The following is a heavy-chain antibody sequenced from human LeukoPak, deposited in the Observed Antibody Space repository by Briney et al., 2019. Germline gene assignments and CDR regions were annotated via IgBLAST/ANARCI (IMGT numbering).Heavy chain of an antibody. D-gene: IGHD2-15*01. Sequence: GAAVKVSCKASGYTFTSYAMHWVRQAPRQGLEWMGWINTNTGNPTYAQGFTGRFVFSLDTSVSTAYLQISSLKAEDTAVYYCASSGSWYVDYWGQGTLVTVSS. V-gene: IGHV7-4-1*02. CDR1: GYTFTSYA. CDR3: ASSGSWYVDY. J-gene: IGHJ4*02. CDR2: INTNTGNP.